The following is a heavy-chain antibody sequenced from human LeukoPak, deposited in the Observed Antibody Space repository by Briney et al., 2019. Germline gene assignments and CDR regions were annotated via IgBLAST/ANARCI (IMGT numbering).Heavy chain of an antibody. D-gene: IGHD3-10*01. Sequence: EASVKVSCKASGYTFTSYDISWVRQATGQGLEWMGWMNPISGNTGYTQKFQGRVTMTRNTSISTAYMELSSLRSEDTAVYYCARAVHGSGSYYPSFYWGQGTLVTVSS. J-gene: IGHJ4*02. V-gene: IGHV1-8*01. CDR2: MNPISGNT. CDR3: ARAVHGSGSYYPSFY. CDR1: GYTFTSYD.